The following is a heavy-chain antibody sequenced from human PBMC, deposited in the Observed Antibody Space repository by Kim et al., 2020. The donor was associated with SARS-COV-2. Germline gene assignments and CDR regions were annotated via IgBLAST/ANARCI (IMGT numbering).Heavy chain of an antibody. Sequence: ASVKVSCKASGYTFTSYGISWVRQAPGQGLEWMGWISAYNGNTNYAQKLQGRVTMTTDTSTSTAYMELRSLRSDDTAVYYCARDRDYRVDSSSVKLDYWGQGTLVTVSS. CDR1: GYTFTSYG. V-gene: IGHV1-18*04. D-gene: IGHD6-13*01. J-gene: IGHJ4*02. CDR3: ARDRDYRVDSSSVKLDY. CDR2: ISAYNGNT.